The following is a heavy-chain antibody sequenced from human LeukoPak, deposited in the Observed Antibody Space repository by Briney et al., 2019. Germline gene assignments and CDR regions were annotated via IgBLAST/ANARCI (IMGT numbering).Heavy chain of an antibody. CDR2: IIPILDIA. D-gene: IGHD3-22*01. CDR3: ASREYDSTNYYLYYFDF. Sequence: SVKVSCKASGGTLSSFAFSWVRQAPGQGLEWMGRIIPILDIANYAQNFQGRVTITADKSTSTAYMEVSSLRSEDTAVYYCASREYDSTNYYLYYFDFWGQGTLVTVSS. V-gene: IGHV1-69*04. CDR1: GGTLSSFA. J-gene: IGHJ4*02.